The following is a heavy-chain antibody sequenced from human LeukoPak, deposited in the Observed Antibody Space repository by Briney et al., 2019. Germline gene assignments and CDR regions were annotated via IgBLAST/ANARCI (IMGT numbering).Heavy chain of an antibody. D-gene: IGHD3-22*01. V-gene: IGHV4-39*02. Sequence: PSETLSLTCTVSGGSISSSSYYWGWIRQPPGKGLEWIGSIYYSGSTYYNPSLKSRVTISVDTSKNQFSLKLSSVTAADTAVYYCARDQGSRYYYDSSGYYFDYWGQGTLVTVSS. CDR1: GGSISSSSYY. CDR2: IYYSGST. CDR3: ARDQGSRYYYDSSGYYFDY. J-gene: IGHJ4*02.